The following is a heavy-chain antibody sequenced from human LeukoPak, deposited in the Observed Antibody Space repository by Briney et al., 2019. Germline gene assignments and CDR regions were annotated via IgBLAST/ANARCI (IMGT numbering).Heavy chain of an antibody. J-gene: IGHJ4*02. CDR1: GFTFSSYW. Sequence: GGSLRLSCAASGFTFSSYWMYWVRHAPGKGLAWVSRINNDGSSTIYADSVKGRFTISRDNAKNTLYLQMNSLRDDDTAVYYCVRDNGGEHLWGQGTLVTVSS. CDR2: INNDGSST. V-gene: IGHV3-74*01. CDR3: VRDNGGEHL. D-gene: IGHD3-16*01.